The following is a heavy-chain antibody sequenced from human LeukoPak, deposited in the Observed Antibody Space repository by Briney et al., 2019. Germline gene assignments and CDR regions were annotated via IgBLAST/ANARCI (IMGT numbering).Heavy chain of an antibody. Sequence: PGGSLRLSCVASGFTFSSYSMIWVRQAPGKGLEWVSSISSSSSYIYYADSVKGRFTISRDNAKNSLYLQMNSLRAEDTAVYYCARDPYSSSWYHQSYFDYWGQGTLVTVSS. CDR1: GFTFSSYS. D-gene: IGHD6-13*01. J-gene: IGHJ4*02. CDR2: ISSSSSYI. CDR3: ARDPYSSSWYHQSYFDY. V-gene: IGHV3-21*01.